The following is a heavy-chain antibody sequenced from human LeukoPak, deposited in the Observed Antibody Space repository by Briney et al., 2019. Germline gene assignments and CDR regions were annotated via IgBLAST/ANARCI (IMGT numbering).Heavy chain of an antibody. Sequence: GASVKVSCKASGYTFTGYYMHWVRQAPGQGLEWMGWINPNSGGTNYAQKFQGGVTMTRDTSISTAYMELSRLRSDDTAVYYCARVSSQDIVAAPIDYWGQGTLVTVSS. V-gene: IGHV1-2*02. CDR1: GYTFTGYY. J-gene: IGHJ4*02. CDR3: ARVSSQDIVAAPIDY. D-gene: IGHD5-12*01. CDR2: INPNSGGT.